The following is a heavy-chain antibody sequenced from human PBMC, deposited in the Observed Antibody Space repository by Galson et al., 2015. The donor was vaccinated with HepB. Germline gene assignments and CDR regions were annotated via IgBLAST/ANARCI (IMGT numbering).Heavy chain of an antibody. CDR1: GFTFTSSA. CDR2: IVVGSGNT. J-gene: IGHJ6*02. V-gene: IGHV1-58*01. CDR3: ARETPHLDYGMDV. Sequence: SVKVSCKASGFTFTSSAVQWVRQARGQRLEWIGWIVVGSGNTNYAQKFQERVTITRDMSTSTAYMELSSLRSEDTAVYYCARETPHLDYGMDVWGQGTTVTVSS. D-gene: IGHD1-26*01.